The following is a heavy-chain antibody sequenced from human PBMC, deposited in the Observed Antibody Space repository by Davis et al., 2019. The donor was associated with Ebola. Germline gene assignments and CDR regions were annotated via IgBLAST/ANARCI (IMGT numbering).Heavy chain of an antibody. J-gene: IGHJ3*02. CDR1: GYSFKNYA. D-gene: IGHD1-26*01. Sequence: ASVTVPCKASGYSFKNYAISWVRQAPGQGLEWMGWISAYNGNTNYAQKVQGRVTMTTDTSTGTAYLDLRSLRSDDTAVYFCARTSIVGTTTTASDIWGQGTLVTVSS. CDR3: ARTSIVGTTTTASDI. CDR2: ISAYNGNT. V-gene: IGHV1-18*01.